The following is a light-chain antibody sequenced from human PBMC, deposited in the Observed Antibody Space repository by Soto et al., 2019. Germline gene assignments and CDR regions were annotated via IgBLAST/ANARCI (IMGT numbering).Light chain of an antibody. Sequence: QSALTQPASVSGSPGQSITISCTGTSSDVGAYYYVSWWQHHPGKAPKLIIYEVVFRPSGISDRFSGSKSGNTSSLAIAGLQAEDEGDYYCSSFTDRSTVLFGGGTKGTVL. V-gene: IGLV2-14*01. J-gene: IGLJ2*01. CDR3: SSFTDRSTVL. CDR1: SSDVGAYYY. CDR2: EVV.